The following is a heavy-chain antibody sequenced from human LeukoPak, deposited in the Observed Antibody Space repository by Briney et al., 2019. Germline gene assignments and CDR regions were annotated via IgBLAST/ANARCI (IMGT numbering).Heavy chain of an antibody. D-gene: IGHD2/OR15-2a*01. J-gene: IGHJ4*02. CDR3: AREGGFYRPLDY. Sequence: SGTLSLTCDVSGGSISTTNWWPWVRQPPGGGLEWIGEVHLNGRTHYSPSLESRVTMSVDMSENHISLQLTSVTAADTAVYYCAREGGFYRPLDYSGPGTLVIVSS. CDR2: VHLNGRT. CDR1: GGSISTTNW. V-gene: IGHV4-4*02.